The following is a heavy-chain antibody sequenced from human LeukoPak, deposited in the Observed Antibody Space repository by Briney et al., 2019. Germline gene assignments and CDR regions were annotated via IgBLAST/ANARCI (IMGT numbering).Heavy chain of an antibody. J-gene: IGHJ5*02. CDR3: ASQDSSGYYRRRYWFDP. D-gene: IGHD3-22*01. CDR2: INHSGST. V-gene: IGHV4-34*01. Sequence: SETLSLTCTVSGDSISRYYWSWIRQPPGKGLEWIGEINHSGSTNYNPSLKSRVTISVDTSKNQFSLKLSSVTAADTAVYYCASQDSSGYYRRRYWFDPWGQGTLVTVSS. CDR1: GDSISRYY.